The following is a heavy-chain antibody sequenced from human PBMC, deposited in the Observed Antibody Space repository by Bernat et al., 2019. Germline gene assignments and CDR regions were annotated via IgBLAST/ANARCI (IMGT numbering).Heavy chain of an antibody. J-gene: IGHJ5*02. CDR3: ARGGSSSANNWFDP. V-gene: IGHV3-53*05. CDR2: IYSGGST. D-gene: IGHD6-6*01. CDR1: GFTVSSNY. Sequence: EVQLVETGGGLIQPRGSLRLSCAASGFTVSSNYMSWVRQAPGKGLEWVSVIYSGGSTYYADSVKGRFTISRDNSKNTLYLQMNSLRAEDTAVYYCARGGSSSANNWFDPWGQGTLVTVSS.